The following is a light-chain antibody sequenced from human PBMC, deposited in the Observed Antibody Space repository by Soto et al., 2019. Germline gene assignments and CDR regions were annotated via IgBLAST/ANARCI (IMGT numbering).Light chain of an antibody. CDR1: SGSVSTSFY. CDR2: QTD. Sequence: QTVVTQEPSLSVSPGGTVTLTCGLTSGSVSTSFYPSWFQQTPGQAPRTLIFQTDVRSDGVPDRFSGSILGNKAALTITGAQAEDDSDYYCVLYMGSGISVFGGGTKLTVL. J-gene: IGLJ3*02. V-gene: IGLV8-61*01. CDR3: VLYMGSGISV.